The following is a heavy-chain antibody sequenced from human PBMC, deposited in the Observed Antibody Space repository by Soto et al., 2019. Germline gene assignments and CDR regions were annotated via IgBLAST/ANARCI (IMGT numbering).Heavy chain of an antibody. D-gene: IGHD1-1*01. J-gene: IGHJ2*01. V-gene: IGHV1-69*06. CDR1: GGTFSNYA. Sequence: QVQLVQSGAEVKKPGSSVKVSCRASGGTFSNYAISWVRQAPGQGLEWMGGIIPLFGTANYVQKFQGRVTITADKSTSTAYMALTSLISEGTAVYYCARGSTTNWYFDLGGRGTLVTVSS. CDR3: ARGSTTNWYFDL. CDR2: IIPLFGTA.